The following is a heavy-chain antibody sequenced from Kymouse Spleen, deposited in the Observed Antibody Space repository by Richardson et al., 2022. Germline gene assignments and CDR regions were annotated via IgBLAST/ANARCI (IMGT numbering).Heavy chain of an antibody. Sequence: QLQLQESGPGLVKPSETLSLTCTVSGGSISSSSYYWGWIRQPPGKGLEWIGSIYYSGSTYYNPSLKSRVTISVDTSKNQFSLKLSSVTAADTAVYYCARHILTGYPFDYWGQGTLVTVSS. CDR3: ARHILTGYPFDY. J-gene: IGHJ4*02. CDR1: GGSISSSSYY. V-gene: IGHV4-39*01. D-gene: IGHD3-9*01. CDR2: IYYSGST.